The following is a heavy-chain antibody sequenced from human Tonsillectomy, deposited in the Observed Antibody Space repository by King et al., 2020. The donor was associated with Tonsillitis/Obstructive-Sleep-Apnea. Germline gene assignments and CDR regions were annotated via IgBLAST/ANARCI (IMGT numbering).Heavy chain of an antibody. D-gene: IGHD2-15*01. J-gene: IGHJ4*02. CDR1: GFTFSSYS. CDR3: ARDSRVVAATRNDY. Sequence: VQLVESGGGLVKPGGSLRLSCAASGFTFSSYSMNWVRQAPGKGLEWVSSISSSSSYIYYANPVKGRFTISRDNDKNSLYLQMNSLRAEDTAVYYCARDSRVVAATRNDYWGQGTLVTVSS. V-gene: IGHV3-21*01. CDR2: ISSSSSYI.